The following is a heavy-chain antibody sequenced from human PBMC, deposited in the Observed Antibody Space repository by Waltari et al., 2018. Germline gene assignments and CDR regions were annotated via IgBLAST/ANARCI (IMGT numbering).Heavy chain of an antibody. J-gene: IGHJ3*01. CDR2: MSYSGTT. Sequence: QLQLQESGPGLVKPSETLSLTCSVSGVSIISNRHSWVWIRQTPGQGLEWIATMSYSGTTYSSPSLKSRVTISRDTSKNQVSLKLGSVTAADTAVYYCATYIGASIGTAAFDVWGQGTKVTVSS. CDR1: GVSIISNRHS. CDR3: ATYIGASIGTAAFDV. V-gene: IGHV4-39*01. D-gene: IGHD5-12*01.